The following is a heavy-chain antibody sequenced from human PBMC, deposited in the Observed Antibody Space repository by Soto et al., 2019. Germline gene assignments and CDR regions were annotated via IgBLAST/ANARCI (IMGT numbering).Heavy chain of an antibody. D-gene: IGHD5-12*01. CDR3: ARSGVDDSPSYFRFYFAY. CDR1: GASISSGY. CDR2: IYYDGRT. Sequence: PSETLSLACTVSGASISSGYWSWIRQSPGKGLEWIGYIYYDGRTYYNPSLRSRITISVDTSKNQFSLILNSVTAADTAVYHFARSGVDDSPSYFRFYFAYWGPGSQVTVSS. V-gene: IGHV4-30-4*01. J-gene: IGHJ4*02.